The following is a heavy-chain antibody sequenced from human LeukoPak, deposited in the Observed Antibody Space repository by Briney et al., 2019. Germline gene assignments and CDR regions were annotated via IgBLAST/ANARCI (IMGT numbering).Heavy chain of an antibody. CDR1: GFTFSSYA. J-gene: IGHJ4*02. Sequence: GGSLRLSCAASGFTFSSYAMHWVRQAPGKGLEYVSAISSNGGSTYYANSVKGRFTISRDNSKNTLYLQMGSLRAEDMAVYYCARDQGDYWGQGTLVTVSS. CDR3: ARDQGDY. CDR2: ISSNGGST. V-gene: IGHV3-64*01.